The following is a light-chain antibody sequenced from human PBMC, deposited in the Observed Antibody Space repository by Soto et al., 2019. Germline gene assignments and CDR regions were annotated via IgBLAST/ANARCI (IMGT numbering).Light chain of an antibody. CDR1: QSVNNY. CDR2: DAS. V-gene: IGKV3-11*01. CDR3: QQRSNWLLT. J-gene: IGKJ5*01. Sequence: EIVLTQSTATLSLSPGERDTLSCRASQSVNNYVSWFQQKPGQSPRLLIFDASNRATGIPARFSGSGSGTDFTLTISSLEPEDFAIYYCQQRSNWLLTFGQGTQLEIK.